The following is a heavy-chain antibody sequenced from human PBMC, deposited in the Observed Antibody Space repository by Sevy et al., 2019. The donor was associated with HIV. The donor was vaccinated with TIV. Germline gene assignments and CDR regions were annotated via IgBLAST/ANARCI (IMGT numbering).Heavy chain of an antibody. V-gene: IGHV4-38-2*01. J-gene: IGHJ2*01. CDR2: VFHLGTT. D-gene: IGHD3-10*01. Sequence: SETLSLTCAVSGYSISSGYYWGWIRQPPGKGLEWIGSVFHLGTTYYNPSLDSRLTISVDTSKSQYSLRLSSVTAADTGVYYCARNVYFGTGNLLWSFDLWGRGALVTVSS. CDR1: GYSISSGYY. CDR3: ARNVYFGTGNLLWSFDL.